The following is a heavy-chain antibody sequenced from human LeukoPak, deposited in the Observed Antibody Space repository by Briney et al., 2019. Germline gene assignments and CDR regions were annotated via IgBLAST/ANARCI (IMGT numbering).Heavy chain of an antibody. J-gene: IGHJ3*02. D-gene: IGHD3-22*01. Sequence: SETLSLTCTVSGGSISSSSYYWGWIRLPPGKGLEWIGNIYYTGSTYYNPSLKSRVTISVDTSKNQFSLKLSSVTATDTAVYYCARYRYDSSGYPHSLGRAFDIWGQGTMVTVSS. CDR1: GGSISSSSYY. CDR3: ARYRYDSSGYPHSLGRAFDI. CDR2: IYYTGST. V-gene: IGHV4-39*01.